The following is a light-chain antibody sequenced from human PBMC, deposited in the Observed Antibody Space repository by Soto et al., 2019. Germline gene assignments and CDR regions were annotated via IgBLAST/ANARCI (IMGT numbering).Light chain of an antibody. J-gene: IGLJ2*01. V-gene: IGLV1-40*01. CDR1: SSNTGADYD. CDR3: QSYDSSLSNLVV. Sequence: QAVLTQPPSVSGAPGQRVTISCTGSSSNTGADYDVHWYQHLPGSAPKLLIYDNNIRPSGVPDRCSGSKSGTSASLAITGLQAEDEGDYYCQSYDSSLSNLVVFGGGTKLTVL. CDR2: DNN.